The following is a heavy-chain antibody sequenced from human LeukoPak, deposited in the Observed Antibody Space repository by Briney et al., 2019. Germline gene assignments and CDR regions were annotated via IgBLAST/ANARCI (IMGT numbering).Heavy chain of an antibody. CDR3: PRDMDLDIVVVVAATALDY. J-gene: IGHJ4*02. D-gene: IGHD2-15*01. Sequence: GGSLRLSCAASGFTFSRYSMNWVRQAPGKGLEWVSSISSISSYIYYPDSVKGRFTISRDNAKNSLHLQMNSLRAEDTAVYYCPRDMDLDIVVVVAATALDYWGQGTLVTVSS. CDR1: GFTFSRYS. V-gene: IGHV3-21*01. CDR2: ISSISSYI.